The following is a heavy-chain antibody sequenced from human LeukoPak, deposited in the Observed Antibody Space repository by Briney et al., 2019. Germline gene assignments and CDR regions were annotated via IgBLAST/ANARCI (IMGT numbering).Heavy chain of an antibody. CDR3: ARANSSGWWGEGIDY. J-gene: IGHJ4*02. D-gene: IGHD6-19*01. CDR1: GFTFSSYA. V-gene: IGHV3-30*04. CDR2: ISYDGSNK. Sequence: GGSLRLSCAASGFTFSSYAMHRVRQAPGKGLEWVAVISYDGSNKYYADSVKGRFTISRDNSKNTLYLQMNSLRAEDTAVYYCARANSSGWWGEGIDYWGQGTLVTVSS.